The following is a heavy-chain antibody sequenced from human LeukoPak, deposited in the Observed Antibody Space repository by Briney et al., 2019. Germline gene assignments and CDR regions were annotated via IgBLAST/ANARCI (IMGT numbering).Heavy chain of an antibody. Sequence: GGSLRLSCAASGFTYSSYSMNWVREAPGKGLEWVSYISSSSSTIYYADSVKGRFTISRDNAKNSLYLQMNSLRAEDTAVYYCARDFRGVTDYWGQGTLVTVSS. CDR3: ARDFRGVTDY. CDR2: ISSSSSTI. D-gene: IGHD3-10*01. V-gene: IGHV3-48*04. J-gene: IGHJ4*02. CDR1: GFTYSSYS.